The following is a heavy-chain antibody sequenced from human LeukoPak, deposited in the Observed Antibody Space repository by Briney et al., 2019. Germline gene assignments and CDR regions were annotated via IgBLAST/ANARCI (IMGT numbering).Heavy chain of an antibody. J-gene: IGHJ3*02. Sequence: PSETLSLTCTVSGGSISSGSYYWSWIRQPAGKGLKXXGXXXTSGSTNYNPSLKSRVTISVDTSKNQFSLKLSSVTAADTAGYXXAXVPPGGXFXWGXFDIWGQGTMVTVSS. D-gene: IGHD2-21*01. CDR2: XXTSGST. CDR1: GGSISSGSYY. V-gene: IGHV4-61*02. CDR3: AXVPPGGXFXWGXFDI.